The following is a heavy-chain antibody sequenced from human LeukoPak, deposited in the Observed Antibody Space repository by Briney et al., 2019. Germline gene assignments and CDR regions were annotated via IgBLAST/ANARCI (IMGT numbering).Heavy chain of an antibody. J-gene: IGHJ4*02. D-gene: IGHD3-10*01. CDR1: GFTLSSYE. CDR3: AKDRGIISDY. CDR2: IGYSGSDT. Sequence: PGGSLRLSCIVSGFTLSSYEMTWFRQAPGKGLEWVSSIGYSGSDTHYADSVKGRFTISRDNSKNTLYLQMNSLRVEDTAVYYCAKDRGIISDYWGQGTLVTVSS. V-gene: IGHV3-23*01.